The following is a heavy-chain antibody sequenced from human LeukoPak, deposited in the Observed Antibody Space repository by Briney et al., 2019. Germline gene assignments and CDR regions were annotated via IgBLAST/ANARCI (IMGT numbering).Heavy chain of an antibody. CDR1: GFTFSTYA. J-gene: IGHJ4*02. D-gene: IGHD2/OR15-2a*01. CDR3: AKDQSRDYFRGADY. CDR2: IRGDGATK. V-gene: IGHV3-23*01. Sequence: GGSLRLSCAASGFTFSTYAMTWVRQAPGKGLEWVSAIRGDGATKFYADSVKGRFTVSRDNSKNTVYLQMNSLRAEDTAVYYCAKDQSRDYFRGADYWGQGTLVTVS.